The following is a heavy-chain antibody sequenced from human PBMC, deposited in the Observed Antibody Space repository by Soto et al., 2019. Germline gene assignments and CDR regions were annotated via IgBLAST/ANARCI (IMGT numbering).Heavy chain of an antibody. CDR2: IFSNDEK. V-gene: IGHV2-26*01. D-gene: IGHD3-22*01. Sequence: KESGPVLVKPTETLTLTCTVSGFSLSNARMGVSWIRQPPGKALEWLAHIFSNDEKSYSTSLKSRLTISKDTSKSQVVLTMTNMDPVDTATYYCARMVVNYYDSSGYYRRFFDYWGQGTLVTVSS. CDR3: ARMVVNYYDSSGYYRRFFDY. J-gene: IGHJ4*02. CDR1: GFSLSNARMG.